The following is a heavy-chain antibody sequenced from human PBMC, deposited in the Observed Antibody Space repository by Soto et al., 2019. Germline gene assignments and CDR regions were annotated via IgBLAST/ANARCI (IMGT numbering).Heavy chain of an antibody. CDR2: IYHSGST. Sequence: SETLSLTCAVSGGSISSGGYSWSWIRQPPGKGLEWIGYIYHSGSTYYNPSLKSRVTISVDRSKNQFSLKLSSATAADTAVYYCARGGVDTAMVTRFDDWGQGTLVTVSS. D-gene: IGHD5-18*01. J-gene: IGHJ4*02. CDR3: ARGGVDTAMVTRFDD. CDR1: GGSISSGGYS. V-gene: IGHV4-30-2*01.